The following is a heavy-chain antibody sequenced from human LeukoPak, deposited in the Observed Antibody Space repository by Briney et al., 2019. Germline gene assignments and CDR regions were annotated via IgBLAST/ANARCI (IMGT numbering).Heavy chain of an antibody. J-gene: IGHJ4*02. CDR3: ARGLSPRGGSGEEGDY. V-gene: IGHV4-34*01. D-gene: IGHD3-16*01. Sequence: KSSETLSLTCAVYGGSFSGYYWSWIRQPPGKGLEWIGEINHSGSTNYNPSLKSRVTISVDTSKNQFSLKLSSVTAADTAVYYCARGLSPRGGSGEEGDYWGQGTLVTVSS. CDR1: GGSFSGYY. CDR2: INHSGST.